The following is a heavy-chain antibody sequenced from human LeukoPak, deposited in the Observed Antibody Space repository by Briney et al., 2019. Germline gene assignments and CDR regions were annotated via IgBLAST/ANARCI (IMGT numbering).Heavy chain of an antibody. D-gene: IGHD6-13*01. CDR2: ISSSSSTI. Sequence: GGSLRLSCAASGFIFSHYWMTWVRQAPGKGLEWVSYISSSSSTIYYADSVKGRFTISRGNAKNSLYLQMNSLRAEDTAVYYCARSAIAAAGSAADYWGQGTLVTVSS. CDR3: ARSAIAAAGSAADY. CDR1: GFIFSHYW. J-gene: IGHJ4*02. V-gene: IGHV3-48*01.